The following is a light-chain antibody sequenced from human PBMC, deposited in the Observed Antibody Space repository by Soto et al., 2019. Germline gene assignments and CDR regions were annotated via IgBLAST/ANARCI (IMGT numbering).Light chain of an antibody. CDR2: GXS. Sequence: LVMTQSPATLSVSPGERATLPXRASQRIGVNLAWYQQKPGXAPRXXXYGXSSRATGSPDRLSGSGSGTDFSLTISRREPEDFVVYYCQQYAGATSTFGQGTKVDIK. V-gene: IGKV3-20*01. CDR1: QRIGVN. CDR3: QQYAGATST. J-gene: IGKJ1*01.